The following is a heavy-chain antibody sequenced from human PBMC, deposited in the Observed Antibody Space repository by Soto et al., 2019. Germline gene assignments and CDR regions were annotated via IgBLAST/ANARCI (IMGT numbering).Heavy chain of an antibody. CDR1: GGSISSYY. V-gene: IGHV4-59*01. CDR3: ARARGDGYNFAFDI. CDR2: IYYSGST. D-gene: IGHD5-12*01. Sequence: SETLSLTCPVSGGSISSYYWSWIRQPPGKGLEWIGYIYYSGSTNYNPSLKSRVTISVDTSKNQFSLKLSSVTAADTAVYYCARARGDGYNFAFDIWGQGTMVTVSS. J-gene: IGHJ3*02.